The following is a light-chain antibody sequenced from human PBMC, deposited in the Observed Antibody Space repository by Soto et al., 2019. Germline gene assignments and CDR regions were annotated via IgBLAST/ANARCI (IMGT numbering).Light chain of an antibody. CDR3: QQYSSWPQT. Sequence: TRSPATVSLSIGGGATLACMSSQIVRNYLAWYQQKPGQAPRLLIYDASNRATGIPARFRGSGSGTDFTLSITSLEPEDIAVYYCQQYSSWPQTFGGGTKVDIK. CDR1: QIVRNY. CDR2: DAS. V-gene: IGKV3-11*01. J-gene: IGKJ4*01.